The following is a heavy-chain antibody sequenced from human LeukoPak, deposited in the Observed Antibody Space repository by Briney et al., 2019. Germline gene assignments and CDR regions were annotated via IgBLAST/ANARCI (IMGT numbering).Heavy chain of an antibody. J-gene: IGHJ4*02. D-gene: IGHD5-12*01. CDR3: SRAVDRGLYDY. Sequence: EPSETLSLTCTVSGGSISRGGYYWTWIRQPPGQGLEWIGYIHHSGNIYYNPSLNTRVTISLDRSKNQLSLRLSSVTAADTAVYYCSRAVDRGLYDYWGQGVLVTVSS. CDR2: IHHSGNI. CDR1: GGSISRGGYY. V-gene: IGHV4-30-2*01.